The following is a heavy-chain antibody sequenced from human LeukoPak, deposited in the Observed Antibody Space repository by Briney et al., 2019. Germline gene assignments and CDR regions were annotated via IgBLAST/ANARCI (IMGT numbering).Heavy chain of an antibody. CDR3: ARTYGDYDGAFDV. V-gene: IGHV4-39*01. J-gene: IGHJ3*01. CDR2: IYYSGST. CDR1: GGSISSSTYY. D-gene: IGHD4-17*01. Sequence: SETLSLTSTVSGGSISSSTYYWGWIRQPPGKGLEWIGSIYYSGSTYNNPSLKSRVTIFVDTSKNQFSLKLSSVTATDTAVYYCARTYGDYDGAFDVWGQGTMVTVSS.